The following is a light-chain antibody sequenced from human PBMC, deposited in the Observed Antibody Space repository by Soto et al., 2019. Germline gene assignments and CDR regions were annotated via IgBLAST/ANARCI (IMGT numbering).Light chain of an antibody. CDR2: GAS. CDR1: QSINSRY. Sequence: EIVLTQSPGTLSLSPGERATLSCRASQSINSRYLAWYQQKPGQAPRLLIYGASSRANGIPDRFSGSWSGTEFPLTISRLEPEDFEVYYCQPFGSSPGFTFGPGTIVDIK. J-gene: IGKJ3*01. V-gene: IGKV3-20*01. CDR3: QPFGSSPGFT.